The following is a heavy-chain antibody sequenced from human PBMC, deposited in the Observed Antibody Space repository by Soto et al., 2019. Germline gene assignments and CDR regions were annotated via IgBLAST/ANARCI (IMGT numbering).Heavy chain of an antibody. D-gene: IGHD6-13*01. CDR1: GFTFSRYV. Sequence: GGSLRLSCAASGFTFSRYVMSWVRQAPGKGLEWVSGISGSGVSTYYADSVKGRFTISRDNSKNTLYLQMNSLRVEDTAVHYSAKDNPQYSNRDDYWGQGTLVTVSS. V-gene: IGHV3-23*01. J-gene: IGHJ4*02. CDR2: ISGSGVST. CDR3: AKDNPQYSNRDDY.